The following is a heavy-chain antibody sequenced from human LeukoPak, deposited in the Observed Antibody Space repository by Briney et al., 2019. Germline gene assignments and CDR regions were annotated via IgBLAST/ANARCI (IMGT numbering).Heavy chain of an antibody. J-gene: IGHJ6*04. D-gene: IGHD6-13*01. Sequence: PGGSLRLSCAASGFAFGSYSMNWVRQAPGKGLEWVSYISSDSGGLKYYADSVKGRFTISRDNAKISLYLQMNSLRAEDTGVYYCARDANEYSSPPDVWGKGVTVTVSS. V-gene: IGHV3-48*01. CDR3: ARDANEYSSPPDV. CDR2: ISSDSGGLK. CDR1: GFAFGSYS.